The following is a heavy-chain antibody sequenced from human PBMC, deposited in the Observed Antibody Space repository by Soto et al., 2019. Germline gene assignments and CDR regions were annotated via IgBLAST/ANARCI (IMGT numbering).Heavy chain of an antibody. CDR1: GFTFSSYW. V-gene: IGHV3-74*01. D-gene: IGHD3-10*01. J-gene: IGHJ4*02. Sequence: GGSLRLSCSASGFTFSSYWMHWVRQAPGKGLVWVSRMNSDGTTTNYADSVKGRFTISRDNARNTLYLQMNSLRAEDTAVYYCARGSYYGSPQFDYWGKGTLVTVSS. CDR3: ARGSYYGSPQFDY. CDR2: MNSDGTTT.